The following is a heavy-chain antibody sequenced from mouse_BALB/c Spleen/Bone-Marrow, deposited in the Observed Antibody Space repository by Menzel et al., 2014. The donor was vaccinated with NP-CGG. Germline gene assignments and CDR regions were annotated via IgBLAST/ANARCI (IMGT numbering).Heavy chain of an antibody. Sequence: VQLQQSGPELVKPGASAKISCKASGYTFTDYNMHWVKQSHGKSLEWIGYIYPYNGGTGYNQKFKSKATLTVDNSSSTDYMELRSLTSEDSAIYYCARESSAGCYFDYWGQGTTLTVSS. CDR3: ARESSAGCYFDY. D-gene: IGHD3-2*02. V-gene: IGHV1S29*02. CDR2: IYPYNGGT. J-gene: IGHJ2*01. CDR1: GYTFTDYN.